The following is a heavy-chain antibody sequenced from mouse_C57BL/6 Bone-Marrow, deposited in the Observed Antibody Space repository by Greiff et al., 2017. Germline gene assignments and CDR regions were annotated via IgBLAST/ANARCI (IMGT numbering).Heavy chain of an antibody. D-gene: IGHD1-1*01. CDR1: GFNIKDYY. Sequence: VQLQQFGAELVRLGASVKLSCTASGFNIKDYYMHWVKQRPEQGLEGIGRIDPEDGDTEYAPKFQGKATMTAVTSSNTASLPLSSLPSADTAVDFYTPYFYGSIYYCSVVYWSQGTTVTVSS. CDR2: IDPEDGDT. V-gene: IGHV14-1*01. J-gene: IGHJ4*01. CDR3: TPYFYGSIYYCSVVY.